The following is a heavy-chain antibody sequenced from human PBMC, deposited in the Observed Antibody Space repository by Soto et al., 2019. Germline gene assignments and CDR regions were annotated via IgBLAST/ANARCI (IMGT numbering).Heavy chain of an antibody. J-gene: IGHJ3*02. D-gene: IGHD2-15*01. CDR2: IYYSGST. CDR1: GGSISSGGYY. V-gene: IGHV4-31*03. CDR3: AREAVAATPGDFDI. Sequence: SETLSLTCTVSGGSISSGGYYWSWIRQHPGKGLEWIGYIYYSGSTYYNPSLKSRVTISVDTSKNQFSLKLSSVTAADTAVYYCAREAVAATPGDFDIWGQGTMVTVSS.